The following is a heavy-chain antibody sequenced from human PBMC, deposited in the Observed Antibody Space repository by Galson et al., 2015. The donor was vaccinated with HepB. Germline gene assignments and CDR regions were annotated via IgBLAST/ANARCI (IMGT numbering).Heavy chain of an antibody. Sequence: SLRLSCAASGFTFSSYSINWVRQAPGKGLEWVSSISSSSSYIYYADSVKGRFTISGDNAKNSLYLQMNSLRAEDTAVYYCAGLGHSSGWYDPLRGYWGQGTLVTVSS. CDR2: ISSSSSYI. J-gene: IGHJ4*02. V-gene: IGHV3-21*01. D-gene: IGHD6-19*01. CDR1: GFTFSSYS. CDR3: AGLGHSSGWYDPLRGY.